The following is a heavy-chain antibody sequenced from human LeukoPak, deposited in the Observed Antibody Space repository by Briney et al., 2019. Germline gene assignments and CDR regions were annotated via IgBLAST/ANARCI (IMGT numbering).Heavy chain of an antibody. D-gene: IGHD3-3*01. CDR3: ARDTRPIFGVASSFDY. CDR1: GYTFTGYY. V-gene: IGHV1-2*02. CDR2: INPNSGGT. J-gene: IGHJ4*02. Sequence: ASVKVSCKASGYTFTGYYMHWVRQAPGQGLEWMGWINPNSGGTNYAQKFQGRVTMTRDTFISTAYMELSRLRSDDTAVYYCARDTRPIFGVASSFDYWGQGTLVTVSS.